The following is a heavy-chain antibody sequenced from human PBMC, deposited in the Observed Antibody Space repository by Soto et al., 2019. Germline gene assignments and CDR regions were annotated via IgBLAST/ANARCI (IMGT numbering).Heavy chain of an antibody. D-gene: IGHD5-18*01. CDR3: ARIKSGYSYGSIIDF. V-gene: IGHV4-59*01. CDR1: GGSISHYY. J-gene: IGHJ4*02. Sequence: PSETLSLTCTVSGGSISHYYWGWIRQPPGKGLEGIGYIFYSGSTNYNPSLKSRVTISVDTSKGQFSLKVRSVTAADTAVYFCARIKSGYSYGSIIDFWGKGTLVTVSS. CDR2: IFYSGST.